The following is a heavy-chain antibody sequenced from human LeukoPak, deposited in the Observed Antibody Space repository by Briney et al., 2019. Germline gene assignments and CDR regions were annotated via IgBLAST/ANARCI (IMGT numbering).Heavy chain of an antibody. Sequence: SETLSLTCAVYGGSFSGYYWSWIRQPPGKGLEWIGEINHSGSTNYNPSLKSRVTISVDTSKNQFSLKLNSVTAADTAVYYCARAWYSNGFEPWGQGTLVTVSS. V-gene: IGHV4-34*01. CDR3: ARAWYSNGFEP. CDR1: GGSFSGYY. D-gene: IGHD6-13*01. J-gene: IGHJ5*02. CDR2: INHSGST.